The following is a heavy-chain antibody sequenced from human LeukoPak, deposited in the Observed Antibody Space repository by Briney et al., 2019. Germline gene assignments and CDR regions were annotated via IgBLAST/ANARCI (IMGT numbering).Heavy chain of an antibody. V-gene: IGHV3-21*01. J-gene: IGHJ4*02. CDR1: GFTFSSYS. CDR2: ISSGSTYI. D-gene: IGHD2-2*01. Sequence: PGESLRLSCAASGFTFSSYSMNWVRQAPGKGLEWVSSISSGSTYIYYADSVKRRFTISRDNAKHLLFLKVNSLRAEDTALYYCARGAQIVVTPAAQARPGPSGVDYWGQGTLVTVSS. CDR3: ARGAQIVVTPAAQARPGPSGVDY.